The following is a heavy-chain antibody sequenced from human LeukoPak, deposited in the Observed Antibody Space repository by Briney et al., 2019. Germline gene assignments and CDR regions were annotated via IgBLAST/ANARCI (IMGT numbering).Heavy chain of an antibody. CDR3: ARDRGSQLWFVY. V-gene: IGHV3-7*01. CDR2: IKQDGSEK. J-gene: IGHJ4*02. Sequence: GSLRLSCAASGFTFSSYWMSWFRQPPGKGLEWVANIKQDGSEKYYVDSVKGRFTISRDNAKNSLYPQMNSLRAEDTAVYYCARDRGSQLWFVYWGQGTLVTVSS. CDR1: GFTFSSYW. D-gene: IGHD5-18*01.